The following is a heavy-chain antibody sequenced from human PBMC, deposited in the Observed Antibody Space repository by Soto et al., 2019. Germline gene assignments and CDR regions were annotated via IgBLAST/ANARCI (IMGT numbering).Heavy chain of an antibody. J-gene: IGHJ4*02. V-gene: IGHV4-59*01. CDR1: GGSISSYY. D-gene: IGHD3-22*01. Sequence: SETLSLTCTVSGGSISSYYWSWIRQPPGKGLEWIGYIYYSGSTNYNPSLKSRVTISVDTSKNQFSLKLSSVTAADTAVYYCARRTYYYDSSGYYYDYWGQGTLVTVSS. CDR3: ARRTYYYDSSGYYYDY. CDR2: IYYSGST.